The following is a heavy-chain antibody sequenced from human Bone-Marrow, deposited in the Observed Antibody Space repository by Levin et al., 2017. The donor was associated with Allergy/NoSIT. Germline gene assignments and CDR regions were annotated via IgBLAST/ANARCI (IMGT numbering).Heavy chain of an antibody. Sequence: GGSLRLSCAASGFTFSSYWMSWVRQAPGKGLEWVANIKQDGSEKYYVDSVKGRFTISRDNAKNSLYLQMNSLRAEDTAVYYCARLITMVRGVIMKGTYYFDYWGQGTLVTVSS. V-gene: IGHV3-7*01. J-gene: IGHJ4*02. D-gene: IGHD3-10*01. CDR3: ARLITMVRGVIMKGTYYFDY. CDR2: IKQDGSEK. CDR1: GFTFSSYW.